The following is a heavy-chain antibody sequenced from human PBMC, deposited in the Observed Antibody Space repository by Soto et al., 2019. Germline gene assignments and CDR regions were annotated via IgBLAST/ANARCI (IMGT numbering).Heavy chain of an antibody. V-gene: IGHV4-31*03. J-gene: IGHJ6*02. Sequence: PSETLSLTCTVSGGSISSGGYYWSRIRQHPGKGLEWIGYIYYSGSTYYNPSLKSRVTISVDTSKNQFSLNLISVTAADTAVYYCRRSSRYSTDFWGQGITVTVSS. D-gene: IGHD6-19*01. CDR1: GGSISSGGYY. CDR2: IYYSGST. CDR3: RRSSRYSTDF.